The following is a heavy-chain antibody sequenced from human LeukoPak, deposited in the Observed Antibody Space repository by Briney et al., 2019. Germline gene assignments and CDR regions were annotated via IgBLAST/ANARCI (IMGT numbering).Heavy chain of an antibody. CDR3: ARFSAVPAAYDFDC. J-gene: IGHJ4*02. CDR1: GGSISSGGYY. D-gene: IGHD2-2*01. Sequence: SETLSLTCTVSGGSISSGGYYWSWIRQPPGKGLEWIGYIYHSGSTYYNPSLKSRVTISVDRSKNQFSLKLSSVTAADTAVYYCARFSAVPAAYDFDCWGQGTLVTASS. CDR2: IYHSGST. V-gene: IGHV4-30-2*01.